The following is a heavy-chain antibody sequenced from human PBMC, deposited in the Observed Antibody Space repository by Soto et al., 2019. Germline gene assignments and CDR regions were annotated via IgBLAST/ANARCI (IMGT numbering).Heavy chain of an antibody. Sequence: GGSLRLSCAASGFTFSSYGMHWVRQAPGKGLEWVAVIWYDGSNKYYADSVKGRFTISRDNSKNTLYLQMNSLRAEDTAVYYCARGYYDSSGYYPVYLDVWGQGTTVTVSS. CDR2: IWYDGSNK. CDR3: ARGYYDSSGYYPVYLDV. V-gene: IGHV3-33*01. CDR1: GFTFSSYG. D-gene: IGHD3-22*01. J-gene: IGHJ6*02.